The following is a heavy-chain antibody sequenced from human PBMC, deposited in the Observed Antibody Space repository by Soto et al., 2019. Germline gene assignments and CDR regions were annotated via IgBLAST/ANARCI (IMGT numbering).Heavy chain of an antibody. CDR3: AKDLRGYSYGDIITGYSSGWYGMDV. CDR2: ISYDGSNK. D-gene: IGHD6-19*01. V-gene: IGHV3-30*18. J-gene: IGHJ6*02. Sequence: GGSLRLSCAASGFTFSSYGMHWVRQAPGKGLEWVAVISYDGSNKYYADSVKGRFTISRDNSKNTLYLQMNSLRAEDTAVYYCAKDLRGYSYGDIITGYSSGWYGMDVWGQGTTVTVSS. CDR1: GFTFSSYG.